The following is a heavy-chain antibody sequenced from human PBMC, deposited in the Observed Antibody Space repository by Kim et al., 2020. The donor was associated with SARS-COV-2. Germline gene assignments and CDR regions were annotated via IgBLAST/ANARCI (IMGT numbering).Heavy chain of an antibody. CDR1: GFTFSSYG. CDR3: AKDKGSGYGTNWFDP. D-gene: IGHD5-12*01. J-gene: IGHJ5*02. V-gene: IGHV3-30*18. CDR2: ISYDGRNK. Sequence: GGSLRLSCAASGFTFSSYGMHWVRQAPGKGLEWVAVISYDGRNKDYADSVKGRFTISRDNSKNTLYLQMNNLRAEDTAVYHCAKDKGSGYGTNWFDPWGQGTLVTVSS.